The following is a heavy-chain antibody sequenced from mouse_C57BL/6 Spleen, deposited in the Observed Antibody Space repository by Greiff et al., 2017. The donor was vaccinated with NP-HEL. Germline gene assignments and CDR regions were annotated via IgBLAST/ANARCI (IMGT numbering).Heavy chain of an antibody. CDR1: GFTFSNYW. CDR3: TEDGNSRYWYFDV. CDR2: IRLKSDNYAT. V-gene: IGHV6-3*01. D-gene: IGHD2-1*01. Sequence: EVKLMESGGGLVQPGGSMKLSCVASGFTFSNYWMNWVRQSPEKGLEWVAQIRLKSDNYATNYAESVKGRFTISRDYSKSSVYLQMNNLRAEDTGIYYCTEDGNSRYWYFDVWGTGTTVTVSS. J-gene: IGHJ1*03.